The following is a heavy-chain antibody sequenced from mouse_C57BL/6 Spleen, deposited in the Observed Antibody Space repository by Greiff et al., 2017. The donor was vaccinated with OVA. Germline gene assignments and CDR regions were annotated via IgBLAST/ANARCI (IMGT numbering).Heavy chain of an antibody. CDR1: GYTFTSYT. J-gene: IGHJ2*01. V-gene: IGHV1-4*01. Sequence: VKLMESGAELARPGASVKMSCKASGYTFTSYTMHWVKQRPGQGLEWIGYINPSSGYTKYNQKFKDKATLTADKSSSTAYMQLSSLTSEDSAVYYCARRKDDYDYFDYWGQGTTLTVSS. CDR3: ARRKDDYDYFDY. CDR2: INPSSGYT. D-gene: IGHD2-4*01.